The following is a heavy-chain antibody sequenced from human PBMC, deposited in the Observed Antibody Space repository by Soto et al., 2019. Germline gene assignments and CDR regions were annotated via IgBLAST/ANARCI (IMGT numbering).Heavy chain of an antibody. CDR3: ASSLANWGHNWFDP. CDR1: GGSISSYY. CDR2: IYYSGST. Sequence: PSETLSLTCTVSGGSISSYYWSWIRQPPGKGLEWIGYIYYSGSTNYNPSLKSRVTISVDTSKNQFSLKLSSVTAADTAVYYCASSLANWGHNWFDPWGQGTLVTVSS. J-gene: IGHJ5*02. V-gene: IGHV4-59*01. D-gene: IGHD7-27*01.